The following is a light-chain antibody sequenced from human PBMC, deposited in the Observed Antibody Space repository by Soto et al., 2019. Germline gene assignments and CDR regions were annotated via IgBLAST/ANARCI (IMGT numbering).Light chain of an antibody. Sequence: QSVLTQPPSVSAAPGQNVSISCSGSSSNIGGNSVSWYQQLPGTAPKLLIYDDNKRPSGIPDRFSGSKSGTSATLGITGFQTGDEADYYCGSWDSSLSAYVFGTGTKVTVL. CDR2: DDN. V-gene: IGLV1-51*01. J-gene: IGLJ1*01. CDR3: GSWDSSLSAYV. CDR1: SSNIGGNS.